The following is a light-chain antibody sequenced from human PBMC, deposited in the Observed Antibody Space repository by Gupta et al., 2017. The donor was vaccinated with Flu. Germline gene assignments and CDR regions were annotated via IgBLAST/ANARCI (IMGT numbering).Light chain of an antibody. J-gene: IGLJ1*01. CDR1: SSNIEAGYN. Sequence: QSVLTQPPSVSGAPGQRVTIPCTGSSSNIEAGYNVQWYQQLPGTAPKLLIYGNTNRPSGVPDRFSGSKSGTSASPAITSASLAITGLQAEDEADYYCQSYDSSLSGYVFGTGTKVTVL. CDR3: QSYDSSLSGYV. CDR2: GNT. V-gene: IGLV1-40*01.